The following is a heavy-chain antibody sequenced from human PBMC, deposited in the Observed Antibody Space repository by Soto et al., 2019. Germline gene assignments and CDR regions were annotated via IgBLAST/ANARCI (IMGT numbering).Heavy chain of an antibody. V-gene: IGHV4-34*01. Sequence: SETLSLTCAVYGGSFSGYYWSWIRQPPGKGLEWIGEINHSGSTNYNPALKSRVTISVDTSKNQFSLKLSSVTAADTAVYYCARGSSPPAATLTPFDPWGQGTRGTVS. J-gene: IGHJ5*02. CDR1: GGSFSGYY. D-gene: IGHD2-2*01. CDR3: ARGSSPPAATLTPFDP. CDR2: INHSGST.